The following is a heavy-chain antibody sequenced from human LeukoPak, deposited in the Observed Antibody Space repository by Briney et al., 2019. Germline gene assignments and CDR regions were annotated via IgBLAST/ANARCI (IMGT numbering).Heavy chain of an antibody. CDR2: IYSGGTT. Sequence: GGSLRLSCAASGFTVSSTYMTWVRQAPGKGLEWVSVIYSGGTTYFADSVKGRFTISRDNSKNTLYLQMNSLRAEDTAAYYCARGICSGGSCLIFDYWGQGPLVTVSS. CDR1: GFTVSSTY. CDR3: ARGICSGGSCLIFDY. D-gene: IGHD2-15*01. J-gene: IGHJ4*02. V-gene: IGHV3-53*01.